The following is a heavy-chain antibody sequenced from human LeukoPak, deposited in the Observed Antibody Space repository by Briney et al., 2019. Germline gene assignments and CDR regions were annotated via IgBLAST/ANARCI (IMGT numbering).Heavy chain of an antibody. CDR1: GFTFSSYA. Sequence: GRSLRLSCAASGFTFSSYAMHWVRQAPGKGLEWVAVISYDGSNKYYADSVKGRFTIPRDNSKNTLYLQMNSLRAEDTAVYYCARDVLATVTTNIIYWGQGTLVTVSS. D-gene: IGHD4-17*01. CDR2: ISYDGSNK. V-gene: IGHV3-30*04. CDR3: ARDVLATVTTNIIY. J-gene: IGHJ4*02.